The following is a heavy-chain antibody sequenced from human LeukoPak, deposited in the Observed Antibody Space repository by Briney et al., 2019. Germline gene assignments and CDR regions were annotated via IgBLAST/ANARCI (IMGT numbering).Heavy chain of an antibody. CDR3: ARDQYDTWSRRGNFDS. D-gene: IGHD3-3*01. V-gene: IGHV3-7*03. Sequence: LPGGSLRLSCVVSGFTFGKYWTSWVRQAPGKGLEWVANRKLDGSEKNYVDPVKGRFTISRDSTKNSLYLQMNSLRVEDTAVFYCARDQYDTWSRRGNFDSWGQGTLVIVSS. CDR1: GFTFGKYW. J-gene: IGHJ4*02. CDR2: RKLDGSEK.